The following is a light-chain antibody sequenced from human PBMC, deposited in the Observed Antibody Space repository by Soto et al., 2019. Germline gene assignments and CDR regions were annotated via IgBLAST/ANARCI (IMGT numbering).Light chain of an antibody. CDR3: SSYRGSNTLV. V-gene: IGLV2-14*01. Sequence: QSALTKPASVSGSPGQSITISCTGTSGDDGGYHYVSWYQQHPGKAPKLIIFNVSNRPSGVSNRFSGSKSGTTASLTISGLQADEEADYYCSSYRGSNTLVFGGGTKLTVL. CDR2: NVS. CDR1: SGDDGGYHY. J-gene: IGLJ2*01.